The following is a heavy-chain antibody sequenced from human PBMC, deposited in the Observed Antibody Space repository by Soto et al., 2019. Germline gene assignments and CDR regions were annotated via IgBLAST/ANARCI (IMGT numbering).Heavy chain of an antibody. Sequence: QVHLMQSGAEVKKPGSSVKVSCKASGGTFSNHAINWVRQAPGQGLEWMGRIIPIFTTTNYAQKFQGRVTITADESTITAYMELSSLKHDDTAVYYCAREVAADGTFREDVFDIWGQGTLVTVSS. CDR2: IIPIFTTT. CDR3: AREVAADGTFREDVFDI. V-gene: IGHV1-69*12. J-gene: IGHJ3*02. CDR1: GGTFSNHA. D-gene: IGHD6-13*01.